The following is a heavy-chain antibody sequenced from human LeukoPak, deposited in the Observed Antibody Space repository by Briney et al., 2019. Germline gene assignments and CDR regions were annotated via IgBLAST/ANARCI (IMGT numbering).Heavy chain of an antibody. Sequence: GGSLRLSCAASGFTFGSYWMSWVRQAPGKGLEWVANIKQDGSGKYYVDSVKGRFTISRDNAKNSLYLQMNSLRAEDTAVYYCARDRPYCSSTSCSTFDYWGQGTLVTVSS. CDR1: GFTFGSYW. J-gene: IGHJ4*02. V-gene: IGHV3-7*01. CDR2: IKQDGSGK. D-gene: IGHD2-2*01. CDR3: ARDRPYCSSTSCSTFDY.